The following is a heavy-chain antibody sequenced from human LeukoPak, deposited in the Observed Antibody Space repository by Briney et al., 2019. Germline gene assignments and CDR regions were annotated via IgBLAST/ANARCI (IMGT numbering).Heavy chain of an antibody. CDR1: GFTFSNYG. J-gene: IGHJ4*02. CDR2: IYDDGSRE. Sequence: GGSLRLSCATSGFTFSNYGMHWVRQAPGKGLEWVAVIYDDGSREHYADSVKGRFTISRDYSKNTVTLQMNSLRGEDTAVYYCARDLKSGYFDAWGQRILVTVSS. D-gene: IGHD3-3*01. V-gene: IGHV3-33*01. CDR3: ARDLKSGYFDA.